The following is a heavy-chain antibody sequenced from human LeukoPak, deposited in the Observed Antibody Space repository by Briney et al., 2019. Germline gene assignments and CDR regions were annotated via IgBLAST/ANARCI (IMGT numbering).Heavy chain of an antibody. D-gene: IGHD1-26*01. Sequence: GGSQRLSCAASGFTFDDYAMHWVRQAPGKGLEWVSGISWNSGSIGYADSVKGRFTISRDNAKNSLYLQMNSLRAEDTALYYCAKDPTWELKYYFDYWGQGTLVTVSS. CDR1: GFTFDDYA. CDR3: AKDPTWELKYYFDY. V-gene: IGHV3-9*01. J-gene: IGHJ4*02. CDR2: ISWNSGSI.